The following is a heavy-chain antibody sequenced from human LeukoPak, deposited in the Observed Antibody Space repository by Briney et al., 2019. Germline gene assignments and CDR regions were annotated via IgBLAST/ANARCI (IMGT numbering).Heavy chain of an antibody. Sequence: GGSLRLSCAASGFTFDDYTMHWVRQAPGKGLEWVSLISWDGGSTYYADSAKGRFTISRDNSKNSLYLQMNSLRTEDTALYYCAKDRGGPNLTGYYYYYMDVWGKGTTVTISS. CDR2: ISWDGGST. CDR3: AKDRGGPNLTGYYYYYMDV. CDR1: GFTFDDYT. V-gene: IGHV3-43*01. D-gene: IGHD1-14*01. J-gene: IGHJ6*03.